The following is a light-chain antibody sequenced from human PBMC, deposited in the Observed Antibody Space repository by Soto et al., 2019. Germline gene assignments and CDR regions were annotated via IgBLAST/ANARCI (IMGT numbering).Light chain of an antibody. V-gene: IGLV2-23*01. CDR1: SSDVGSYNL. CDR3: CSYGGTNIL. J-gene: IGLJ2*01. Sequence: QSVLTQPASVSGSPGQSITISCTGTSSDVGSYNLVSWYQQHPGKAPKLMIYEGTKRPSGVSNRFSGSKSGNTASLTISGLQAEDEADYYCCSYGGTNILFGGGTKLTVL. CDR2: EGT.